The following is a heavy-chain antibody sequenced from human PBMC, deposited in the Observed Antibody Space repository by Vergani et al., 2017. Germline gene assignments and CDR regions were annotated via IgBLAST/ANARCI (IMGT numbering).Heavy chain of an antibody. J-gene: IGHJ2*01. CDR2: ISSSSSYI. CDR3: ARDKGWYFDL. V-gene: IGHV3-21*01. Sequence: EVQLVESGGGLVKPGGSLRLSCAASGFTFSSYSMTWVRQAPGKGLEWVSSISSSSSYIYYADSVKGRFTISRDNAKNSLYLQMNSLRAEDTAVYYCARDKGWYFDLWGRGTLVTVSS. CDR1: GFTFSSYS.